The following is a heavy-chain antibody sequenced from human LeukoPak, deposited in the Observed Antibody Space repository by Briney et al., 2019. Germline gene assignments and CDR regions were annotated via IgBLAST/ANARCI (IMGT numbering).Heavy chain of an antibody. CDR2: IHYDGSKK. CDR3: AKDMHILDH. CDR1: GFTFSTYG. Sequence: GGSLRLSCVASGFTFSTYGIHWVRQAPGKGLEWVAFIHYDGSKKCYGESVKGRFTISRDDANNTVYLQVNNLRAEDTALYYCAKDMHILDHWGQGTRVTVSS. D-gene: IGHD3-16*01. J-gene: IGHJ4*02. V-gene: IGHV3-30*02.